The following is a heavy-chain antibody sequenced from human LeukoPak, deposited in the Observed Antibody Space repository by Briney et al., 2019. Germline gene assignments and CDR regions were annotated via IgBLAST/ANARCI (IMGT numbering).Heavy chain of an antibody. V-gene: IGHV4-34*01. CDR1: GGSFSGSY. CDR3: AREDSSSWNLGWFDP. J-gene: IGHJ5*02. D-gene: IGHD6-13*01. CDR2: INHSGGT. Sequence: PSETLSLTCGVYGGSFSGSYWSWIRQPPGKGLEWIGEINHSGGTNYNPSLKSRATISVDTSKNQFSLKLSSVTAADTAVYYCAREDSSSWNLGWFDPWGQGTLVTVSS.